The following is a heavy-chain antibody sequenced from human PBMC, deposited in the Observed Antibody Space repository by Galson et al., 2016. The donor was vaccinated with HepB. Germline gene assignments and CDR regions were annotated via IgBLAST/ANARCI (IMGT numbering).Heavy chain of an antibody. CDR2: DSMDGKRK. V-gene: IGHV3-30*18. CDR1: GFIFRGYG. CDR3: AKRHEYCPPVGCSVDY. D-gene: IGHD2/OR15-2a*01. Sequence: SLRLSCAGSGFIFRGYGMHWVRQAPGKGLEWVAADSMDGKRKFYADSVRGRFTISRDNSKTMLFLQMDSLRPDDTAVYYCAKRHEYCPPVGCSVDYWGQGTLVSVSS. J-gene: IGHJ4*02.